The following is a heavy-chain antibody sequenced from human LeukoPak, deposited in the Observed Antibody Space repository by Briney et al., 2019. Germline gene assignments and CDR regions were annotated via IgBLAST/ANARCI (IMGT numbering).Heavy chain of an antibody. CDR2: IKKDGSEK. CDR3: AGNRYGYYFYYMDV. CDR1: GFTFSSYW. D-gene: IGHD5-18*01. Sequence: GGSLRLSCAASGFTFSSYWMSWVRQAPGKGLEWVANIKKDGSEKYYVDSVKGRFTISRDNAKTSLYLQMNSLRAEDTAVYYCAGNRYGYYFYYMDVWGKGTTVTISS. J-gene: IGHJ6*03. V-gene: IGHV3-7*01.